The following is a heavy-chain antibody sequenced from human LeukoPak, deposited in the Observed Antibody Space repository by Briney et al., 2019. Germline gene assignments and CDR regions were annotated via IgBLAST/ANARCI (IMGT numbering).Heavy chain of an antibody. CDR3: ARGLATRRYTLVWTIQTWFDP. CDR2: MNPNSGNT. Sequence: ASVKVSCKASGYTFTSYDVNWVRQATGQGLEWMGWMNPNSGNTGYAQKFQGRVTMTRNTSISTAYMELSSLRSEDTAVYYCARGLATRRYTLVWTIQTWFDPWGQGTLVTVSS. D-gene: IGHD3/OR15-3a*01. CDR1: GYTFTSYD. V-gene: IGHV1-8*01. J-gene: IGHJ5*02.